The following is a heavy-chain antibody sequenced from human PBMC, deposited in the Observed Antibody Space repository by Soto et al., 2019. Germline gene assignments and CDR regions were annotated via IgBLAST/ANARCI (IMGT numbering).Heavy chain of an antibody. CDR2: IYHSGST. CDR1: GGSISSDSQS. J-gene: IGHJ5*02. CDR3: ARGSGVAAQGELDP. V-gene: IGHV4-30-2*01. Sequence: PSETLSLTCAVSGGSISSDSQSWTWIRQPPGKGLEWIGYIYHSGSTYFNLSLRSRITMSVDKSKNQFSLKLNSVTAADTAVYYCARGSGVAAQGELDPWGQGTLVTVSS. D-gene: IGHD3-3*01.